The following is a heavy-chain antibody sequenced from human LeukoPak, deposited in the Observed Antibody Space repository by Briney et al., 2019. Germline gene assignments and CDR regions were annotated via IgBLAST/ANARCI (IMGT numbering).Heavy chain of an antibody. CDR2: ISSSGST. V-gene: IGHV4-61*02. CDR3: ARHGYYDSSFDY. Sequence: SQTLSLTCTVSGDSISSGDYYWSWIRQPAGKGLEWIGRISSSGSTNYNPSLKSRVTISVDTSKNQFSLKLSSVTAADTAVYYCARHGYYDSSFDYWGQGTQVTVSS. D-gene: IGHD3-22*01. CDR1: GDSISSGDYY. J-gene: IGHJ4*02.